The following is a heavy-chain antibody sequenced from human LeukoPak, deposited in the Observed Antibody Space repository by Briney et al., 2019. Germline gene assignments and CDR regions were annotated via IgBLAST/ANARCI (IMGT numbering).Heavy chain of an antibody. V-gene: IGHV3-21*01. CDR2: ISSSSSYI. J-gene: IGHJ6*02. CDR1: GFTFSSYS. Sequence: GGSLRLSCAASGFTFSSYSMNWVRQAPGKGLEWVSSISSSSSYIYYADSVKGRFTISRDNAKNSLYLQMNSLRAEDTAVYYCARDGRQQLTTNGMDVWGQGTTVTVSS. CDR3: ARDGRQQLTTNGMDV. D-gene: IGHD6-13*01.